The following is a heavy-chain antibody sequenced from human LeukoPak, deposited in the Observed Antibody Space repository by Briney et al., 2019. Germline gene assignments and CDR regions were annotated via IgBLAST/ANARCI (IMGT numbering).Heavy chain of an antibody. CDR2: IWYDENYK. J-gene: IGHJ5*01. CDR1: GFTFSSYG. V-gene: IGHV3-33*01. Sequence: PGRSLRLSCAASGFTFSSYGMHWVRQAPGKGLEWVAVIWYDENYKYYADSVKGRFTISRDNSKNTLYLQMNSLRAEDTAVYYCARPRTRHIVFGGQKRWLQLDSWGQGTLVTVSS. D-gene: IGHD5-24*01. CDR3: ARPRTRHIVFGGQKRWLQLDS.